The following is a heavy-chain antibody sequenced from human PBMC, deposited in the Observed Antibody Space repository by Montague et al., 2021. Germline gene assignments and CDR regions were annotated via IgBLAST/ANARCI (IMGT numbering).Heavy chain of an antibody. D-gene: IGHD2-21*02. CDR1: GGSFSGYY. J-gene: IGHJ5*02. Sequence: SETLSLTCTVYGGSFSGYYWSWICQSPGKGLGWIGEINHSGSTNXNPSLKSRVTISVDTSRNQFSLKLGSVTAADTAVYYCARRGVVTGWFDPWGQGTLVTVSS. V-gene: IGHV4-34*01. CDR3: ARRGVVTGWFDP. CDR2: INHSGST.